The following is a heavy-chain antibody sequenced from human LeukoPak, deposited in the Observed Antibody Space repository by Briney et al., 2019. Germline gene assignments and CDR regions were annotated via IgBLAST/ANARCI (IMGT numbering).Heavy chain of an antibody. CDR3: AMGDDAFDM. Sequence: WGSLRLSCAASGFTFSRNYMTWVRQTPGKGLDWVSVIFSGGSTYYADSVKGRFTISRDNSKNTLYLQMNRLRPEDTAVYYCAMGDDAFDMWGQGTMVTVSS. V-gene: IGHV3-53*01. CDR1: GFTFSRNY. CDR2: IFSGGST. D-gene: IGHD2-21*01. J-gene: IGHJ3*02.